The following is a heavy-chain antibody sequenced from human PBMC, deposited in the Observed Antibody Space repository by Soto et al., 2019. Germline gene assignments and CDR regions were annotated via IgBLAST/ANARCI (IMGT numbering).Heavy chain of an antibody. CDR1: GFTFSTYA. Sequence: GGSLRLSCAASGFTFSTYAMSWVRQAPGKGLEWVSTIRGSGGGTNYADSVKGRFTVSRDDSKNMLYLQVDTLRAEDSATYYCAKVGPPAHYRYTMDVWGQGTTVTVSS. J-gene: IGHJ6*02. CDR2: IRGSGGGT. CDR3: AKVGPPAHYRYTMDV. V-gene: IGHV3-23*01. D-gene: IGHD1-26*01.